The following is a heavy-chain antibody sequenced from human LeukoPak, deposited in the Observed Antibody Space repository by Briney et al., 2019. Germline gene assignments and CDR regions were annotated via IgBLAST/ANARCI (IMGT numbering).Heavy chain of an antibody. J-gene: IGHJ5*02. CDR2: IIPIFGTA. V-gene: IGHV1-69*05. CDR3: ARGDYDFWSGLMFDP. D-gene: IGHD3-3*01. CDR1: GGTFSSYA. Sequence: ASVKVSCKASGGTFSSYAIRWVRQAPGQGLEWMGRIIPIFGTANYAQKFQGRVTITTDESTSTAYMELSSLRSEDTAVYYCARGDYDFWSGLMFDPWGQGTLVTVSS.